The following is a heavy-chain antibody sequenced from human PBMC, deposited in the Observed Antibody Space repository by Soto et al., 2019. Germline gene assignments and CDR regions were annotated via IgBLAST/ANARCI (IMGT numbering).Heavy chain of an antibody. Sequence: QVQLVQSGAEVKKPGSSVKVSCKASGGTFSSYAISWVRQAPGQGLEWMGGIIPIFGTANYAQKFQGRVTITADESTSTAYMELSCLRSEDTAVYYCARDGGWAVTRGSGMDVWGQGTTVTVSS. V-gene: IGHV1-69*12. CDR3: ARDGGWAVTRGSGMDV. D-gene: IGHD4-17*01. J-gene: IGHJ6*02. CDR1: GGTFSSYA. CDR2: IIPIFGTA.